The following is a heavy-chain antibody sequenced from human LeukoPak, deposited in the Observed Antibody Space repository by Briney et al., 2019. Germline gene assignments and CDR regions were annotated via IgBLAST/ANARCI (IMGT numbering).Heavy chain of an antibody. D-gene: IGHD2-2*01. J-gene: IGHJ5*02. V-gene: IGHV3-30-3*01. Sequence: GGSLRLSCAASGFTFSSYAMHWVRQAPGKGLEWVAVVSYDGSNKYYADSVKGRFTISRDNSKNTLYLQMNSLRAEDTAVYYCARDRVGVQVPAANTNWFDPWGQGTLVTASS. CDR3: ARDRVGVQVPAANTNWFDP. CDR2: VSYDGSNK. CDR1: GFTFSSYA.